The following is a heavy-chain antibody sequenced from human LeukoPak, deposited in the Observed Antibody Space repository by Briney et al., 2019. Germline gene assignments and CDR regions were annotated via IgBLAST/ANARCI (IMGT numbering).Heavy chain of an antibody. V-gene: IGHV4-39*02. CDR1: GGSVSSSSYY. D-gene: IGHD4/OR15-4a*01. CDR2: IHYNGRT. CDR3: ARDDNGDSNWFDP. J-gene: IGHJ5*02. Sequence: PSETLSLTCTVSGGSVSSSSYYWAWVRQPPGKGLEWIGAIHYNGRTFYNPSLRSRVTISVDTSKDQFSLKLSSVTTADTAVYYCARDDNGDSNWFDPWGQGTLVTVSS.